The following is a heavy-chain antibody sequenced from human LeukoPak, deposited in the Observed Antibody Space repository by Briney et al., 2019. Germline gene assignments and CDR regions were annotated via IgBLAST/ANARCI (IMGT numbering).Heavy chain of an antibody. Sequence: PSETLSLTCAVYGGSFSGYYWSWVRQPPGKGLEWIGEINHSGSTNYNPSLKSRVTISVDTSKNQFSLKLSSVTAADTAVYYCARDRDYYGMDVWGQGTTVTVSS. V-gene: IGHV4-34*01. CDR2: INHSGST. CDR1: GGSFSGYY. CDR3: ARDRDYYGMDV. J-gene: IGHJ6*02.